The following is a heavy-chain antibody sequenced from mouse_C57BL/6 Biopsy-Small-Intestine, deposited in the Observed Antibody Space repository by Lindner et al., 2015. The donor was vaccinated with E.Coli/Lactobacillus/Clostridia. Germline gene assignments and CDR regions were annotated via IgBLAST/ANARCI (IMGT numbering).Heavy chain of an antibody. V-gene: IGHV1-9*01. D-gene: IGHD1-1*01. CDR1: GYTFTGYW. CDR2: ILPGTGST. J-gene: IGHJ4*01. CDR3: ATIYYYGSSLYYYAMDY. Sequence: VQLQESGAELMKPGASVKLSCKATGYTFTGYWIEWVKQRPGHGLEWIGEILPGTGSTNYNEKFKGKATFTADTSSNTAYMQLSSLTTEDSAIYYCATIYYYGSSLYYYAMDYWGQGTSVTVSS.